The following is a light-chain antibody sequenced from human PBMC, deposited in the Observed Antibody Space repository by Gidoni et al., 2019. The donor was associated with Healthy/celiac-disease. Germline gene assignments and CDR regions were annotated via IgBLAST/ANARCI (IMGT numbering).Light chain of an antibody. Sequence: EIVMTQSQLALPVTPGEPASISCRSSQSLLHSTGYKYLDWYLQKPGQSPPLLIYLGSNRASGVPDRFIGSGSCADFTLKISRVEAADVGVYYCMQALQTPPITFGQGTRVEIK. J-gene: IGKJ5*01. CDR2: LGS. V-gene: IGKV2-28*01. CDR3: MQALQTPPIT. CDR1: QSLLHSTGYKY.